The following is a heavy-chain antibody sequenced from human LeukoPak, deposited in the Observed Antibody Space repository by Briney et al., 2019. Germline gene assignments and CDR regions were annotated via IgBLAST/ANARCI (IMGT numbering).Heavy chain of an antibody. D-gene: IGHD2-15*01. CDR2: ISSSGSTI. CDR1: GFTFSDYY. CDR3: ASLPSRINHFDY. V-gene: IGHV3-11*04. Sequence: GGSLRLSCAASGFTFSDYYISWIRQAPGKGLEWVSYISSSGSTIYYADSVKGRFTISRDNAKNSLYLQMNSLRAEDTAVYYCASLPSRINHFDYWGQGTLVTVSS. J-gene: IGHJ4*02.